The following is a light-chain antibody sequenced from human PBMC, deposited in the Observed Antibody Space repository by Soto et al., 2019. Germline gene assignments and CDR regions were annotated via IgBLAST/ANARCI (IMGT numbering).Light chain of an antibody. CDR3: QPYDSSLSPWV. CDR2: GNS. CDR1: SSNIGAGYD. V-gene: IGLV1-40*01. J-gene: IGLJ3*02. Sequence: QSVLTQPPSVSGAPGQRVTISCTGSSSNIGAGYDVHWYQQLPGTAPKLLIYGNSNRPSGVPDRFSGSKSGTSASLAITGLQAEDEADYYCQPYDSSLSPWVFGGGTKLTVL.